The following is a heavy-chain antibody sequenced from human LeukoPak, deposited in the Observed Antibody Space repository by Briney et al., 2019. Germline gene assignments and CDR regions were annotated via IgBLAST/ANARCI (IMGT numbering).Heavy chain of an antibody. CDR1: GFTFDDYA. D-gene: IGHD6-19*01. CDR3: AKDKAVAATGGAFDI. Sequence: GGSLRLSCAASGFTFDDYAMHWVRQAPGKGLEWVSGISWNSGSIGYADSVKGRFTISRDNAKNSLYLQMNSLRAEDTALYYCAKDKAVAATGGAFDIWGQGTMVTVSS. V-gene: IGHV3-9*01. J-gene: IGHJ3*02. CDR2: ISWNSGSI.